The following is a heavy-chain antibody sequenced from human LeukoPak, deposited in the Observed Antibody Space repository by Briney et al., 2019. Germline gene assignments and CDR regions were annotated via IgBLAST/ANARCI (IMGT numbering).Heavy chain of an antibody. CDR3: APDPILDY. V-gene: IGHV3-74*01. D-gene: IGHD5-24*01. J-gene: IGHJ4*02. Sequence: GGFLRLSCEASGFTFSSFWMHWVRQPPGKGLVWVSRINSDGTTTSYADSVKGRFTISRDNAKNTLYLQMNSLRAEDTAVYYCAPDPILDYWGQGTLVTVSS. CDR2: INSDGTTT. CDR1: GFTFSSFW.